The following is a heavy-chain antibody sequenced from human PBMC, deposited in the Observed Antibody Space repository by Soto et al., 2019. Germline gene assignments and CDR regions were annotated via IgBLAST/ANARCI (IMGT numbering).Heavy chain of an antibody. CDR3: AKEMAILEPFDY. D-gene: IGHD1-1*01. J-gene: IGHJ4*02. V-gene: IGHV3-23*01. Sequence: LGGSLRLSCAVSGFTFSSFAMSWVRQAPGKGLEWVSAISGSGGSTYYADSVKGRFTISRDNSKNTLYLQMNSLRAEDTAVYYCAKEMAILEPFDYWGQGTLVTVSS. CDR2: ISGSGGST. CDR1: GFTFSSFA.